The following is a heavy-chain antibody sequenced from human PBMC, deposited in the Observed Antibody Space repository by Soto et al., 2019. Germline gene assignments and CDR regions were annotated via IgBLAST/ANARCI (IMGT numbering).Heavy chain of an antibody. V-gene: IGHV3-53*01. CDR2: IWSAGLT. CDR3: ARELPPDL. J-gene: IGHJ5*02. CDR1: GFSASSSY. D-gene: IGHD2-15*01. Sequence: GGSRRLSCAVSGFSASSSYMSWVRQAPGKGLEWVSIIWSAGLTYYADSVRGRFTISRDISKNILFLQMNNLRAEDSAIYYCARELPPDLWGQGTLVTVSS.